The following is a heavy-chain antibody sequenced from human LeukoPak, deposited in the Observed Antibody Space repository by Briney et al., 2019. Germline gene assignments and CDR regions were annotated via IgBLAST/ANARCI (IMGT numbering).Heavy chain of an antibody. J-gene: IGHJ6*03. CDR2: IKQDGSEK. CDR1: GFTFNNYW. CDR3: ARPPGVTIFGPPEYYYYYYMDV. Sequence: PGGSLRLSCAASGFTFNNYWMTWVRQAPGKGLEWVANIKQDGSEKHYVDSVKGRFTISRDNAKNSLYLQMNSLRAEDTAVYYCARPPGVTIFGPPEYYYYYYMDVWGKGTTVTVSS. D-gene: IGHD3-3*01. V-gene: IGHV3-7*01.